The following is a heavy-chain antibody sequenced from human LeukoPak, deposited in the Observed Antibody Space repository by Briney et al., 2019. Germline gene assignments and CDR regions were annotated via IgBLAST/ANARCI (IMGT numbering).Heavy chain of an antibody. J-gene: IGHJ4*02. CDR2: IYYSGST. Sequence: SGTLSLTCTVSGGSISSSSYYWGWIRQPPGKGLEWIGSIYYSGSTYYNPSLKSRVTISVDTSKNQFSLRLSSVTAADTAVYYCARRGSSGWYDYWGQGTLVTVSS. V-gene: IGHV4-39*01. D-gene: IGHD6-19*01. CDR1: GGSISSSSYY. CDR3: ARRGSSGWYDY.